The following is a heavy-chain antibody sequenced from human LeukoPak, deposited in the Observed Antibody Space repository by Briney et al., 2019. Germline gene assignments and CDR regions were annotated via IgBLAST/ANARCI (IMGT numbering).Heavy chain of an antibody. CDR3: ARVRYSDSSVLTRKRSYYFDY. V-gene: IGHV6-1*01. CDR2: TYYRSKWYN. CDR1: GDSVSSNSAA. Sequence: SQTLSLTCVISGDSVSSNSAAWNWIRQSPSRGLEWLGRTYYRSKWYNDYALSVKSRININPDTSKNQFSLKLSSVTAADTAVYYCARVRYSDSSVLTRKRSYYFDYWGQGTLVTVSS. D-gene: IGHD3-22*01. J-gene: IGHJ4*02.